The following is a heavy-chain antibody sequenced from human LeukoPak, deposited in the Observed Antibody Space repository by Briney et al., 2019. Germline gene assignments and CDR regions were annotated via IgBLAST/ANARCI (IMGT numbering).Heavy chain of an antibody. CDR3: ATELSLN. V-gene: IGHV1-2*02. Sequence: ASVKVSCKASGYTFTDYYMHWVRQAPGQGLEWMGWISPNSGDTNYAQKFQGRVTMTRDTSISTAYMQLSSLRPDDTAVYYCATELSLNWGQGTLVTVSS. CDR2: ISPNSGDT. CDR1: GYTFTDYY. J-gene: IGHJ4*02.